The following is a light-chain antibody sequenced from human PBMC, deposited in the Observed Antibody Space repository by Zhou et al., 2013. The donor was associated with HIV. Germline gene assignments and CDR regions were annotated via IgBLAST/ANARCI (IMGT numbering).Light chain of an antibody. CDR3: QQRSNWPSIT. V-gene: IGKV1-27*01. J-gene: IGKJ5*01. Sequence: DIQMTQSPSSLSASVGDRVTITCRASQDISNYLAWYQQKPGKVPKLLIYAASTLQSGVPSRLSGSGAGTNFTLTISSLEPEDFAVYYCQQRSNWPSITFGQGTRLEIK. CDR2: AAS. CDR1: QDISNY.